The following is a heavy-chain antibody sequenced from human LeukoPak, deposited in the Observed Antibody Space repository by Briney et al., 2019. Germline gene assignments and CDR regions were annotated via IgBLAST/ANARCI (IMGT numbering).Heavy chain of an antibody. V-gene: IGHV3-33*01. J-gene: IGHJ6*02. CDR3: AREPTYYYGMDV. CDR1: GFTFSSYG. CDR2: IWYDGSNK. Sequence: GGSLRLSCAASGFTFSSYGMHWVRQAPGKGLEWVAVIWYDGSNKYYADSVKGRFTISRDNSKNTLYLQMNSLRVEDTAVYYCAREPTYYYGMDVWGQGTTVTVSS. D-gene: IGHD4-11*01.